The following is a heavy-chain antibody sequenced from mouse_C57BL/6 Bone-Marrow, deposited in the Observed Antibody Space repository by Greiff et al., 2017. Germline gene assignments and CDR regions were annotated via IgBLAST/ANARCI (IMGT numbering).Heavy chain of an antibody. Sequence: EVQLQQSGAELVRPGASVKLSYTASGFNIKDDYMHWVKQRPEQGLEWIGWIDPENGDTEYASKFQGKATITADTSSNTAYLQLSSLTSEDTAVYYCTIYFPTFDYWGQGTTLTVSS. CDR3: TIYFPTFDY. D-gene: IGHD2-1*01. CDR1: GFNIKDDY. J-gene: IGHJ2*01. V-gene: IGHV14-4*01. CDR2: IDPENGDT.